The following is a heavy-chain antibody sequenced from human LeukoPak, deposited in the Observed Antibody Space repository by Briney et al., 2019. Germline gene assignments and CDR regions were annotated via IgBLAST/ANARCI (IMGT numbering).Heavy chain of an antibody. J-gene: IGHJ5*02. Sequence: ASVKVSCKASGYTFTSYGISWVRQAPGQGLEWMGWISAYIGTANYAQKLQGRVTITTDTSTSTAYMELRSLRSDDTAVYYCARDKAFGIAVGNWFDPWGQGTLVTVSS. CDR1: GYTFTSYG. CDR3: ARDKAFGIAVGNWFDP. V-gene: IGHV1-18*04. D-gene: IGHD6-19*01. CDR2: ISAYIGTA.